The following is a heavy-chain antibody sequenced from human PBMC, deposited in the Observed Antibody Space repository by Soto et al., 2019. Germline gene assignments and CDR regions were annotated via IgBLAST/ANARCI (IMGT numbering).Heavy chain of an antibody. CDR1: GFTFTSSA. CDR2: IVVGSGNT. D-gene: IGHD3-10*01. Sequence: ASVKVSCKASGFTFTSSAVQWVRQARGQRLEWIGWIVVGSGNTNYAQKFQERVTITRDMSTSTAYMELSSLRSEDTAVYYCAATADTMVRGVIIYYYGMDVRGTGTAVTVSS. V-gene: IGHV1-58*01. J-gene: IGHJ6*04. CDR3: AATADTMVRGVIIYYYGMDV.